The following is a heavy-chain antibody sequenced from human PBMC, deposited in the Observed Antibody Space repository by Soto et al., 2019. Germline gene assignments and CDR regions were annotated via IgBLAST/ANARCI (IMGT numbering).Heavy chain of an antibody. Sequence: GAAVKVSCKASGYTFTRYGISWVRQAPGQGLEWMGWISAYNGNTNYAQKLQGRVTMTTDTSTSTAYMELRSLRSDDTAVYYCARITHSSGWYSAFRYYYYVIDVCGQVTTVTVSS. CDR2: ISAYNGNT. CDR1: GYTFTRYG. CDR3: ARITHSSGWYSAFRYYYYVIDV. D-gene: IGHD6-19*01. V-gene: IGHV1-18*01. J-gene: IGHJ6*02.